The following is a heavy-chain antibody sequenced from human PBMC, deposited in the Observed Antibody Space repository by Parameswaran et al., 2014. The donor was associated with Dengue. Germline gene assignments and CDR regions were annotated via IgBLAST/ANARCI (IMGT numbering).Heavy chain of an antibody. Sequence: VRQMPGKGLEWMGIIYPGGSDTRYSPSFQGQVTISADKSISTAYLQWSSLKASDTAMYYCARQEEMWGNGMDVWGQGTTVTVSS. CDR2: IYPGGSDT. D-gene: IGHD3-16*01. CDR3: ARQEEMWGNGMDV. V-gene: IGHV5-51*01. J-gene: IGHJ6*02.